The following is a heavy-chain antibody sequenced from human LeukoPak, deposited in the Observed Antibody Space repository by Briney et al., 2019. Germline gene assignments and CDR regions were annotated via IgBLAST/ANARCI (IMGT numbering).Heavy chain of an antibody. CDR2: INPNSGGT. CDR1: GDTFTGYY. V-gene: IGHV1-2*02. Sequence: ASVKVSCKASGDTFTGYYMHWVRQAPGQGLEWMGWINPNSGGTNYAQKFQGRVTLTRDTSISTAYMELSRLKSDETAVYYCARDDIAARRMGYWGQGTLVTVSS. J-gene: IGHJ4*02. D-gene: IGHD6-6*01. CDR3: ARDDIAARRMGY.